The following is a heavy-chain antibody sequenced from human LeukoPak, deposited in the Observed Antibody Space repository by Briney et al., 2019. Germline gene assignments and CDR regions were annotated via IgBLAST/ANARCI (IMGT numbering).Heavy chain of an antibody. CDR1: GFTLSSYA. J-gene: IGHJ4*02. V-gene: IGHV3-23*01. D-gene: IGHD3-10*01. CDR2: ISGSGATT. CDR3: AKNPHVFLWFGELSY. Sequence: PGGSLSLSCAVYGFTLSSYATRWVGPAPGGGLEWDSAISGSGATTYYADSVTGPLTTSTDNSKNPLYLQLNSLRATAPAVYYYAKNPHVFLWFGELSYWGQGTLVTVSS.